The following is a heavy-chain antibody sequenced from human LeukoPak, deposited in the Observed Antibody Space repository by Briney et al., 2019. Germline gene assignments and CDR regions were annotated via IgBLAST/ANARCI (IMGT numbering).Heavy chain of an antibody. CDR1: GGSFSGYY. D-gene: IGHD3-10*01. CDR2: INHSGST. Sequence: SETLSLTCAVYGGSFSGYYWSWIRQPPGKGLEWIGEINHSGSTNYNPSLKSRVTISVDTSENQFSLKLSSVTAADTAVYYCARDKSSLAVRGVYFDYWGQGTLVTVSS. CDR3: ARDKSSLAVRGVYFDY. V-gene: IGHV4-34*01. J-gene: IGHJ4*02.